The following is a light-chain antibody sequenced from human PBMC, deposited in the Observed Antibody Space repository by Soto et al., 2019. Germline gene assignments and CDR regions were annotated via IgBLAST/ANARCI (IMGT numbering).Light chain of an antibody. CDR1: QSVNNN. CDR2: GAS. Sequence: EIVMTQSPATLSVSPGERATLSCRARQSVNNNLAWYQQKPGQAPRLLIYGASARATGIPARFSGSGSGTEFTLTISSLQSEDFVVYYCQQYNNWPLTFGGGTKVEIK. V-gene: IGKV3-15*01. J-gene: IGKJ4*01. CDR3: QQYNNWPLT.